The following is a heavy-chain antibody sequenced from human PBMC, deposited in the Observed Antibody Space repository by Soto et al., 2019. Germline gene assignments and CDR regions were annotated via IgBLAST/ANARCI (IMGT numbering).Heavy chain of an antibody. V-gene: IGHV5-51*01. J-gene: IGHJ6*02. CDR3: ARSVVVPAAMAHFYYYYGMDV. CDR1: GYSFTSYW. CDR2: IYPGDSDT. Sequence: GESLKISCKGAGYSFTSYWIGWVRQMPGKGLEGMGIIYPGDSDTRYSPSFQGQVTISADKSISTAYLQWSSLKASDTAMYYCARSVVVPAAMAHFYYYYGMDVWGQGTTVTVSS. D-gene: IGHD2-2*01.